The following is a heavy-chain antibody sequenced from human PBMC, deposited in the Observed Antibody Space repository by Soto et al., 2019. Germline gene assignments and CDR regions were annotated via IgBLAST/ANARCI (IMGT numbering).Heavy chain of an antibody. V-gene: IGHV4-34*01. CDR1: GGSFSGYY. Sequence: SETLSLTCAVYGGSFSGYYWSWIRQPPGKGLEWIGEINHSGSTNYNPSLKSRVTISVDTSKNQFSLKLSSVTAADTAVYYCARAGLRYFDWLNYWGQGTLVTVSS. CDR2: INHSGST. J-gene: IGHJ4*02. CDR3: ARAGLRYFDWLNY. D-gene: IGHD3-9*01.